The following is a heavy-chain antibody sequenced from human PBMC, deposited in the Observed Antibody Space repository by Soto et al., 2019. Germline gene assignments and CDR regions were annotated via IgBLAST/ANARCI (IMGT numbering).Heavy chain of an antibody. J-gene: IGHJ4*02. CDR1: GDYISSGGFS. Sequence: SETLSLTCAVSGDYISSGGFSWSWNRQPPGKGLEWIGYIYHSGTSFYNPSLKSRVTISVDGSKNQFSLKVKSVTAADTAVYYCARGRLVPAVNFDYWGLGTLVTVSS. CDR3: ARGRLVPAVNFDY. CDR2: IYHSGTS. D-gene: IGHD2-2*01. V-gene: IGHV4-30-2*01.